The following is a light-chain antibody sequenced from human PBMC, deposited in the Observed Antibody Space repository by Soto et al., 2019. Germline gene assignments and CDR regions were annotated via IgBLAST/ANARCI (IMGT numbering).Light chain of an antibody. Sequence: DIHMSQSPSTLSASVGDSVTITCRASQTISTWLAWYQQKPGKAPNLLIYKASSLEGGVPSRFSGSGSGTEFTLSISGLQPDDSAIYYCQQYSTYPLTFGGGTKVDIK. V-gene: IGKV1-5*03. CDR3: QQYSTYPLT. CDR1: QTISTW. CDR2: KAS. J-gene: IGKJ4*01.